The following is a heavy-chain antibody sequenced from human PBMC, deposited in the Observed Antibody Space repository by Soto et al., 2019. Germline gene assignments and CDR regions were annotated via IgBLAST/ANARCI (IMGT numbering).Heavy chain of an antibody. V-gene: IGHV1-18*01. J-gene: IGHJ4*02. CDR1: GYTFTSYG. Sequence: ASVKVSCKASGYTFTSYGISWVRQAPGQGLEWVGWISAYNGNTNYAQKLQGRVTMTTDTSTSTAYMELRSLRSDDTAVYYCARTELELWSFDYWGQGTLVTVSS. CDR2: ISAYNGNT. CDR3: ARTELELWSFDY. D-gene: IGHD1-7*01.